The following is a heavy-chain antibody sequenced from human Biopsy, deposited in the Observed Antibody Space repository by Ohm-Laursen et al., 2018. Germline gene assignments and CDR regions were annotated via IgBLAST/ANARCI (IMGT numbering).Heavy chain of an antibody. V-gene: IGHV3-23*01. CDR2: ITTDSGRI. D-gene: IGHD3-9*01. Sequence: GQTLSLTWAASGFTLSDAMTWVRPAPGKGLEWVSSITTDSGRIFYADSVRGRFTISRDNSKNTLYLQMNSLRAEDTAEYYCARHLRYNDYWGQGTLVTVSS. CDR3: ARHLRYNDY. CDR1: GFTLSDA. J-gene: IGHJ4*02.